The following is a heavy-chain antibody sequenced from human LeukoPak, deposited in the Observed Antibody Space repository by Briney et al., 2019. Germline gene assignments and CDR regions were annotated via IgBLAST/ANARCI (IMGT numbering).Heavy chain of an antibody. CDR1: GFTFSSYA. V-gene: IGHV3-30*04. J-gene: IGHJ4*02. D-gene: IGHD4-11*01. Sequence: GGSLRLSCAASGFTFSSYAMHWVRQAPGKGLERVAVISYDGSNKYYADSVKGRFTISRDNSKNTLYLQMNSLRAEDTAVYYCARDRRTLHGAADYWGQGTLVTVSS. CDR3: ARDRRTLHGAADY. CDR2: ISYDGSNK.